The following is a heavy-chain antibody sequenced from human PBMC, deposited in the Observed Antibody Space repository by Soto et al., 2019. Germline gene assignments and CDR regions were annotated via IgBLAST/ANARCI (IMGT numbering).Heavy chain of an antibody. CDR2: GFYSGST. J-gene: IGHJ4*02. CDR1: GGSLSSSSYY. D-gene: IGHD2-2*01. Sequence: SETLSLTCTVSGGSLSSSSYYWGWIRQPPGKGLEWIGSGFYSGSTYYNPSLKSRVTISVDTSKNQFSLKLSSVTAADTAVYYCARGGGSPYHDHEFDYWGQGILVTVSS. CDR3: ARGGGSPYHDHEFDY. V-gene: IGHV4-39*01.